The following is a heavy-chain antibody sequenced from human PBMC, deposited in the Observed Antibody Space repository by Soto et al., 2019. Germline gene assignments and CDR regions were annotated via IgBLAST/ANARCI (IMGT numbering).Heavy chain of an antibody. CDR1: GFTFKSNS. CDR2: ISGSSDYI. Sequence: GGSLRLSCVASGFTFKSNSMSWVRQPPGKGLEWVSAISGSSDYIYYSDSVKGRFTISRDNSKNTLYLQMNSLRAEDTAVYYCARDRPIAARNNFDYWGQGTLVTVSS. CDR3: ARDRPIAARNNFDY. J-gene: IGHJ4*02. V-gene: IGHV3-23*01. D-gene: IGHD6-6*01.